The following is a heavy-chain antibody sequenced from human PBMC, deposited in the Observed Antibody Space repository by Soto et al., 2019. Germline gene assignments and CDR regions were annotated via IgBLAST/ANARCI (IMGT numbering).Heavy chain of an antibody. CDR3: ARDSSSDYDLMKSPTLPDY. CDR2: ISSSSSYI. CDR1: GFTFSSYS. D-gene: IGHD3-3*01. Sequence: GGSLRLSCAASGFTFSSYSMNWVRQAPGKGLEWVSSISSSSSYIYYADSVKGRFTISRDNAKNSLYLQMNSLRAEDTAVYYCARDSSSDYDLMKSPTLPDYWGQ. V-gene: IGHV3-21*01. J-gene: IGHJ4*02.